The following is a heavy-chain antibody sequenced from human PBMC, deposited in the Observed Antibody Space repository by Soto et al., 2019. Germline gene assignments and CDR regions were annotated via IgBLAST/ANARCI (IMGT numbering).Heavy chain of an antibody. J-gene: IGHJ4*02. V-gene: IGHV3-23*01. CDR2: ITANGGGT. D-gene: IGHD3-10*01. Sequence: PGGSLRLSCAASGFTFSSYAMTWVRQAPGKGLEWVSTITANGGGTYYAASVKGRFTISRDNAKNTLYLQMNSLRTEDTAVYYCARDDEGGSYCDLGYWGQGTLVTVSS. CDR1: GFTFSSYA. CDR3: ARDDEGGSYCDLGY.